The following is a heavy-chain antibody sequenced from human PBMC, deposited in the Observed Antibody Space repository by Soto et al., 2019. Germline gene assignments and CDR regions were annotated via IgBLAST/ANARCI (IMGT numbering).Heavy chain of an antibody. CDR2: IWYDGSNK. CDR3: ARENNKQQLALDY. V-gene: IGHV3-33*01. D-gene: IGHD6-13*01. Sequence: PGGSLRLSCAASGFTFSSYGMHWVRQAPGKGLEWVAVIWYDGSNKYYADSVKGRFTISRDNSKNTLYLQMNSLRAEDTAVYYCARENNKQQLALDYWGQGTLVTVSS. J-gene: IGHJ4*02. CDR1: GFTFSSYG.